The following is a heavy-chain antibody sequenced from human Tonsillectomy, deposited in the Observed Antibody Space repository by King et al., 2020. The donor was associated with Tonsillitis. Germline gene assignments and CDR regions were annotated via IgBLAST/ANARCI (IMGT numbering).Heavy chain of an antibody. Sequence: QLVQSGGGLVQPGGSLRLSCAASGFTFSSYAMSWVRQAPGKGLEWVSAISGSGGSTYYADSVKGRFTFSRDNSKKTLYLQMNSLRAEDTAVYYCAKDWGSKGVVITHDAFDIWGQGTMVTVSS. D-gene: IGHD3-22*01. V-gene: IGHV3-23*04. J-gene: IGHJ3*02. CDR1: GFTFSSYA. CDR2: ISGSGGST. CDR3: AKDWGSKGVVITHDAFDI.